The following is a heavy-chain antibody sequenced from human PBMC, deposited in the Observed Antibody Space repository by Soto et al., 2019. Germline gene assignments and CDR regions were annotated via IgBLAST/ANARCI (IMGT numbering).Heavy chain of an antibody. J-gene: IGHJ5*02. V-gene: IGHV3-23*01. CDR1: GFTFSSFA. CDR3: AKLDLGYCSSTSCRAFDP. CDR2: ISGSGGST. Sequence: GGSPRLSCAASGFTFSSFAMSWFRQAQGKGLEWVSGISGSGGSTYHADSVKGRFTISRDNSKNTLYLQMNSLRAEDTAVYYCAKLDLGYCSSTSCRAFDPWGQGTLVTVSS. D-gene: IGHD2-2*01.